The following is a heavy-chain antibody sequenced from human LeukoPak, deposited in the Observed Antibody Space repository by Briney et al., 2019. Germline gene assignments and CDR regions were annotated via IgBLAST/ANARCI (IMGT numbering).Heavy chain of an antibody. D-gene: IGHD6-13*01. CDR1: GFTFSSYW. CDR2: INSDGSST. V-gene: IGHV3-74*01. CDR3: ARYWSSWSADY. Sequence: GGSLRLSCAASGFTFSSYWMHWVRQAPGKGLVWVSRINSDGSSTSYADSVKGRFTIPRDNAKNSLYLQMNSLRAEDTAVYYCARYWSSWSADYWGQGTLVTVSS. J-gene: IGHJ4*02.